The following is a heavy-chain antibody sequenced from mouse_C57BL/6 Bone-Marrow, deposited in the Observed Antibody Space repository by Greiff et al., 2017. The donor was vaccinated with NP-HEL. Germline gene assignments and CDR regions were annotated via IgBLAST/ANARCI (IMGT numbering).Heavy chain of an antibody. J-gene: IGHJ1*03. CDR2: SRNKANDYTT. CDR3: ARSYYYGSSWYFDV. D-gene: IGHD1-1*01. CDR1: GFTFSDFY. Sequence: EVHLVESGGGLVQSGRSLRLSCATSGFTFSDFYMEWVRQAPGKGLEWIAASRNKANDYTTEYSASVKGRFIVSRDTSQSILYLQMNALRAEDTAIYYCARSYYYGSSWYFDVWGTGTTVTVSS. V-gene: IGHV7-1*01.